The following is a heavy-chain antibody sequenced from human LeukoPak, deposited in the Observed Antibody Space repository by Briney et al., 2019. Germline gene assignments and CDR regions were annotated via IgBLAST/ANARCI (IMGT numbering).Heavy chain of an antibody. Sequence: GGSLRLSCAASGFTFSSYAMSWVRQAPGKGLEWVSAISGSGGSTYYADSVKGRFTISRDNSKNTLYLQMNSLRAEDTAVYYCAKAYEGYYDFWSGYSPFDYWGQGTLVTVSS. D-gene: IGHD3-3*01. J-gene: IGHJ4*02. CDR3: AKAYEGYYDFWSGYSPFDY. CDR2: ISGSGGST. CDR1: GFTFSSYA. V-gene: IGHV3-23*01.